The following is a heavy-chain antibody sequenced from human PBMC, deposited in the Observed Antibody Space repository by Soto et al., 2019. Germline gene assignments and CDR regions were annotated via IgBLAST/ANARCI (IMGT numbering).Heavy chain of an antibody. D-gene: IGHD2-2*01. CDR2: IIHSGGT. CDR3: GRQPGHCGSTTFFGYYSVDV. J-gene: IGHJ6*02. Sequence: QVQLQQWGAGLLKPSETLSLTCAVYGGSFSDYYYSWIRQPPGKRLDWIGEIIHSGGTNDNPSLKSRVTISVDTSKSQFSLKLSSVTAADTAVYYCGRQPGHCGSTTFFGYYSVDVWGQGTTVTVS. CDR1: GGSFSDYY. V-gene: IGHV4-34*12.